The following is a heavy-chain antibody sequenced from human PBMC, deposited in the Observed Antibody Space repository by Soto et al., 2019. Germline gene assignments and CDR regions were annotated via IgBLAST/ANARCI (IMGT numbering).Heavy chain of an antibody. J-gene: IGHJ4*02. CDR2: ISGSGGST. Sequence: GGSLRLSCAASGFTFSSYAMSWVRQAPGKGLEWVSAISGSGGSTYYADSVKGRFTISRDNSKNTLYLQMNSLRAEDTAVYYCAKALDSLVPAAMLVDYWGQGTLVTVSS. D-gene: IGHD2-2*01. CDR1: GFTFSSYA. V-gene: IGHV3-23*01. CDR3: AKALDSLVPAAMLVDY.